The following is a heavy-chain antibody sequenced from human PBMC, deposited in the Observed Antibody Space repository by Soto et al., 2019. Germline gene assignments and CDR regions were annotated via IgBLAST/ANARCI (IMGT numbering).Heavy chain of an antibody. CDR1: GDSIGRFY. J-gene: IGHJ6*02. CDR3: ARDLSGTGLDI. D-gene: IGHD1-26*01. Sequence: QLQLHESGPGLVKPSETLSLTCNVSGDSIGRFYWSWIRQSAGKGLEWIGRVYSTRGVTYNPALKGRVTISLDRSNNHVSLEMNSVTAADTAVYFCARDLSGTGLDIWGRGTRVSVSS. V-gene: IGHV4-4*07. CDR2: VYSTRGV.